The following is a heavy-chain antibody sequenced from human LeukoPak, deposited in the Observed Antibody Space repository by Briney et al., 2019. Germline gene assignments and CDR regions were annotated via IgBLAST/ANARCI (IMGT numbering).Heavy chain of an antibody. CDR2: INSKTDGGPT. CDR3: ATGPLDY. J-gene: IGHJ4*02. CDR1: GFTFSSYA. Sequence: GGSLRLSCAASGFTFSSYAMSWVRQVPGKGLEWIGRINSKTDGGPTAYSAPVKGRFNISRDDSKNTLFLQMNSLETDDTAVYYCATGPLDYWGQGALVTVSS. V-gene: IGHV3-15*01.